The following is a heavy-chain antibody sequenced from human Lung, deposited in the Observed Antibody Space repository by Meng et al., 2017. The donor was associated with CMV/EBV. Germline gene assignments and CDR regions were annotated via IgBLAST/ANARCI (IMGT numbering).Heavy chain of an antibody. V-gene: IGHV4-59*01. CDR3: AREVKGSYDFWSGYNWFDP. D-gene: IGHD3-3*01. Sequence: SETLSLTCTVSGGSISSYYWSWIRQPPGKGLEWIGYIYYSGSTNYNPSLKSRVTISVDTSKNQFSLKLSSVTAADTAVYYCAREVKGSYDFWSGYNWFDPWGQGTXVTVSS. CDR1: GGSISSYY. CDR2: IYYSGST. J-gene: IGHJ5*02.